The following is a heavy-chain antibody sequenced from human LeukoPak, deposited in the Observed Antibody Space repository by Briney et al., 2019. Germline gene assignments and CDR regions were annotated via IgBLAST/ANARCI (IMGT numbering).Heavy chain of an antibody. V-gene: IGHV4-34*01. CDR3: ARGPGYCSSTSCYAPIDY. CDR2: INHSGSN. D-gene: IGHD2-2*01. CDR1: GGSFSGYY. J-gene: IGHJ4*02. Sequence: SQTLSLACAVYGGSFSGYYWSWIRQPPGKGLEWIGEINHSGSNNYNPSLKSRVTISVDMSKNQFSLKLSSVTAADTAVYYCARGPGYCSSTSCYAPIDYWGQGTLVTVSS.